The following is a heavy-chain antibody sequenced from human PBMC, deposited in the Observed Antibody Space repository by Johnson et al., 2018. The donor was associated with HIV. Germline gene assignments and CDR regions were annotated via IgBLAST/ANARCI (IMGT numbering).Heavy chain of an antibody. D-gene: IGHD1-26*01. CDR3: ARALEVGATTANEAFDI. CDR2: ISYDGSNK. Sequence: QVQLVESGGGLAQPGGSLKVSCAASGFTFSSYAMHWVRQAPGKGLEWVAVISYDGSNKYYADSVKGRFTISRDNAKNSLFLQMNSLRAEDTAVYYCARALEVGATTANEAFDIWGQGTMVTVSS. V-gene: IGHV3-30-3*01. CDR1: GFTFSSYA. J-gene: IGHJ3*02.